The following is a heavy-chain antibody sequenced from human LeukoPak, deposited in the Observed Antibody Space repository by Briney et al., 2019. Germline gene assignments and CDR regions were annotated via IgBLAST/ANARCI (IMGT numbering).Heavy chain of an antibody. CDR1: GGSISSYY. J-gene: IGHJ4*02. CDR3: AREAREVGAYFFDY. D-gene: IGHD1-26*01. CDR2: IYTSGST. Sequence: SETLSLTCTVSGGSISSYYWSWIRQPAGKGLEWIGRIYTSGSTNYNPSLKSRVTISVDTSKNQFSLKLSSVTAADTAVYYCAREAREVGAYFFDYWGQGTLVTVSS. V-gene: IGHV4-4*07.